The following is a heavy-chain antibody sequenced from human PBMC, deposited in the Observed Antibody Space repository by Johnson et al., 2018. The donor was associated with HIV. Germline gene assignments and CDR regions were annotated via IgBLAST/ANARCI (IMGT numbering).Heavy chain of an antibody. CDR1: GFTFDDYG. J-gene: IGHJ3*02. CDR2: INWNGGST. Sequence: VQLVESGGGVVRPGGSLRLSCAASGFTFDDYGMSWVRQAPGKGLEWVYGINWNGGSTGYADSVKGRFTISRDNAKNSLYLQMNSLRAEDTALYYCARAFLSHYYDSSGPVDIWGQGTMVTVSS. V-gene: IGHV3-20*04. D-gene: IGHD3-22*01. CDR3: ARAFLSHYYDSSGPVDI.